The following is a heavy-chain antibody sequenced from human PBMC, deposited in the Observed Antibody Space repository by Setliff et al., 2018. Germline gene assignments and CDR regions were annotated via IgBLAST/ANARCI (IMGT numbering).Heavy chain of an antibody. CDR3: ARGGTFRYFDF. D-gene: IGHD5-12*01. CDR2: XXXXXXX. V-gene: IGHV4-59*01. Sequence: SETLSLTCTVSDGSLSTYYWSWIRQPPGXXXXXXXXXXXXXXXXXXXXLXXXXXISVDTSKNQFSLKLRSVTAADTAVYYCARGGTFRYFDFWGQGAPVTVSS. J-gene: IGHJ4*02. CDR1: DGSLSTYY.